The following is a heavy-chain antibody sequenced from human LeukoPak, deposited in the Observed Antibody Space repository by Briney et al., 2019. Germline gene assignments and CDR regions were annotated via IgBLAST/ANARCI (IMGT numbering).Heavy chain of an antibody. Sequence: PGGSLRLSCAASGFTFTTYSMNWVRQAPGKGLEWVSSISSSSTYIYYADSVKGRFTISRDNAKNSLYLQMNSLRAEDTAIYYCARDSGHRSSSKYFQHWGQGTLVTVSS. J-gene: IGHJ1*01. V-gene: IGHV3-21*06. CDR1: GFTFTTYS. D-gene: IGHD6-13*01. CDR3: ARDSGHRSSSKYFQH. CDR2: ISSSSTYI.